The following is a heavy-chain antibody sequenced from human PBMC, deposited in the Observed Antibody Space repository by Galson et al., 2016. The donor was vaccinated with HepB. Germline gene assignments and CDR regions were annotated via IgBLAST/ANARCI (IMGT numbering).Heavy chain of an antibody. CDR3: ARTAYVDNEGWYFDF. Sequence: SLRLSCAASGFTFTDYSMHWVRQAPGKGLAWVSSVTATSVYIYYVDSVKGRFTISRDNAKNSLYLQMNSLRAEDTAVYYCARTAYVDNEGWYFDFWGGGTLTTVSS. J-gene: IGHJ2*01. V-gene: IGHV3-21*06. CDR1: GFTFTDYS. CDR2: VTATSVYI. D-gene: IGHD5-12*01.